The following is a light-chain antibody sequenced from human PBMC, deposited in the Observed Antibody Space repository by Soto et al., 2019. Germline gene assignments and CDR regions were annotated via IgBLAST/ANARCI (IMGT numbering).Light chain of an antibody. CDR1: SSDVGYYNY. J-gene: IGLJ1*01. V-gene: IGLV2-14*01. CDR2: EAS. CDR3: SSYTSSSTLYV. Sequence: QSVLTQPASVSGSPGQSITISCTGTSSDVGYYNYVSWYQQHPGKAPKLIIYEASNRPSGVSNRFSGSKSGNTASLTISGLQAEDEADYYCSSYTSSSTLYVFGTGTKVT.